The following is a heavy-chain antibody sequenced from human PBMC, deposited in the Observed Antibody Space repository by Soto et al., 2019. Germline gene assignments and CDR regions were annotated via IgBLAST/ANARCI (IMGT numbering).Heavy chain of an antibody. CDR2: IYYSGST. V-gene: IGHV4-59*01. Sequence: SETLSLTCTVSGGSISSYYWSWIRQPPGKGLEWIGYIYYSGSTNYNPSLKSRVTISVDTSKNQFSLKLSSVTAADTAVYYCARDGGWLPTYYFDYWGQGTLVTVSS. CDR3: ARDGGWLPTYYFDY. D-gene: IGHD3-22*01. CDR1: GGSISSYY. J-gene: IGHJ4*02.